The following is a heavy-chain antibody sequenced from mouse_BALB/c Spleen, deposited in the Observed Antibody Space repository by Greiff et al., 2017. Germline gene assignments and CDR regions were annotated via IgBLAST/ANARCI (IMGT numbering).Heavy chain of an antibody. CDR1: GFSLTGYG. J-gene: IGHJ1*01. Sequence: ESGPGLVAPSQSLSITCTVSGFSLTGYGVNWVRQPPGKGLEWLGMIWGDGSTDYNSALKSRLSISKDNSKSQVFLKMNSLQTDDTARYYCARDGAYDGYSWYFDVWGAGTTVTVSS. CDR3: ARDGAYDGYSWYFDV. CDR2: IWGDGST. D-gene: IGHD2-3*01. V-gene: IGHV2-6-7*01.